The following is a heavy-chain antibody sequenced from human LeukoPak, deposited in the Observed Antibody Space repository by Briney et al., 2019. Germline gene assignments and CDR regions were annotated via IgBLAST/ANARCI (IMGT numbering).Heavy chain of an antibody. Sequence: ASVKVSCKASGYTFTSYGITWVRQAPGQGLEWMGWINANNGNTNYAQNLQGRVTMTRDTSTSTAYMELRSLRSDDTAVYYCARDGLGDLGGYGMDVWGQGTTVTVSS. D-gene: IGHD3-16*01. CDR2: INANNGNT. CDR3: ARDGLGDLGGYGMDV. V-gene: IGHV1-18*01. CDR1: GYTFTSYG. J-gene: IGHJ6*02.